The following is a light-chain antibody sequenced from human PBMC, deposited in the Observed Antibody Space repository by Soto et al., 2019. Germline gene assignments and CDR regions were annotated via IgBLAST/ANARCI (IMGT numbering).Light chain of an antibody. CDR3: QSYDRNLAHVV. CDR2: END. CDR1: TSNIGARYD. Sequence: QSVLTQPPSVSGAPGQRVTISCAGSTSNIGARYDVHWYQQLPGTVPKLLIYENDKRPSGVPDRFSGSKSGTSASLAITGLQAEDEDDYYCQSYDRNLAHVVFGGGTKVTVL. J-gene: IGLJ2*01. V-gene: IGLV1-40*01.